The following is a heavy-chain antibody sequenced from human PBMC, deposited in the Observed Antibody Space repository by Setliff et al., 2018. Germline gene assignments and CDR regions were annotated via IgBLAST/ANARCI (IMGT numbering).Heavy chain of an antibody. CDR2: INPNSGGA. CDR3: ARGGRWLLLGWEYGMDV. CDR1: GYTFTDFY. D-gene: IGHD3-3*01. Sequence: ASVKVSCKTSGYTFTDFYIQWVRQAPGQGLEWMGWINPNSGGANYAQKFQGWVTMTRDTSISTAYMELSRLRSDDTAVYYCARGGRWLLLGWEYGMDVWGQGTTVTVSS. V-gene: IGHV1-2*04. J-gene: IGHJ6*02.